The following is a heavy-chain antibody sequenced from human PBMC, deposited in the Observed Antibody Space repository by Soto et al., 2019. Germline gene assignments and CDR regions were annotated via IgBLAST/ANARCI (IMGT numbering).Heavy chain of an antibody. CDR1: GGSISTSAYY. Sequence: SETLCLTCTVSGGSISTSAYYWCWIRQPPGKGLEWIGSIYYSGSTYYNPSLKSRVTISVDTSKNQFSLKLSSVPAADTAVYYCARLVYDSSGYRPGWGQGTLVTVS. V-gene: IGHV4-39*01. CDR3: ARLVYDSSGYRPG. CDR2: IYYSGST. J-gene: IGHJ4*02. D-gene: IGHD3-22*01.